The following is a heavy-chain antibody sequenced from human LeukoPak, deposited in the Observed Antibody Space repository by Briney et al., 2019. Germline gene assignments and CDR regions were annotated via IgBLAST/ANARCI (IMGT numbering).Heavy chain of an antibody. Sequence: GASVKVSCKASGYTFTSYGISWVRQAPGKGLEWLGGFDPQNRETIYAQKFQGRVTMTEDISTDTAYMELRSLVSEDTAVYFCGSFPIQNDWFEFDTWGQGTLVTVSS. CDR1: GYTFTSYG. V-gene: IGHV1-24*01. D-gene: IGHD3-9*01. J-gene: IGHJ5*02. CDR3: GSFPIQNDWFEFDT. CDR2: FDPQNRET.